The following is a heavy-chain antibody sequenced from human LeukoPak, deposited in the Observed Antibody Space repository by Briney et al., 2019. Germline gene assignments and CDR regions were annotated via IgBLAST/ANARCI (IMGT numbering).Heavy chain of an antibody. Sequence: SXXLSLTCTVSGGSISSGSYYWSWIRQPAGKGLEWIGRIYNSGSTNYNPSLKSRFTISVDTSKNQFSLKLSSVTAADTAVYYCASSYSSGWYLSWGQGTLVTVSS. CDR2: IYNSGST. CDR1: GGSISSGSYY. CDR3: ASSYSSGWYLS. D-gene: IGHD6-19*01. J-gene: IGHJ5*02. V-gene: IGHV4-61*02.